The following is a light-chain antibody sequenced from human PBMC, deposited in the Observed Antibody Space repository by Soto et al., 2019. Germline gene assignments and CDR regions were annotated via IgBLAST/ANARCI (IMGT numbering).Light chain of an antibody. Sequence: DIQLTQSPSFLSASVGDRVSITCRASQDISRHLARYRQEPGKAPNLLIYSASALKSGVPSKFSGSGSGTEFTLTITGLQPEDFVTYHCQQLHSYPLTFGGGTKLEIK. CDR1: QDISRH. V-gene: IGKV1-9*01. J-gene: IGKJ4*01. CDR3: QQLHSYPLT. CDR2: SAS.